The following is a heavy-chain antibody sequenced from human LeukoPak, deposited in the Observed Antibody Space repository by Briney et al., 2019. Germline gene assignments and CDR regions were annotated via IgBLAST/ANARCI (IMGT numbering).Heavy chain of an antibody. V-gene: IGHV4-59*11. CDR2: IYYSGST. CDR3: ARAGRWLPLGYFDY. CDR1: GGAISSHY. Sequence: PSETLSLTCTVSGGAISSHYWSWIRQPPGKGLECIGYIYYSGSTNYNPSLKSRVTISVDTSKNQFSLKLSSVTAADTAVYYCARAGRWLPLGYFDYWGQGTLVTVSS. J-gene: IGHJ4*02. D-gene: IGHD5-24*01.